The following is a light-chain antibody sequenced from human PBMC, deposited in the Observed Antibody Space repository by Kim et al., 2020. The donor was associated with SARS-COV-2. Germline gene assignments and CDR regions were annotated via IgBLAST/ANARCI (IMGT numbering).Light chain of an antibody. Sequence: SASIGDRVTLTCQASQVITNFLNWYQQKPGKAPKLLIYDTSNVQTGVPSRFSGSGSGTHFTFTINSLQPEDIATYFCQQYDSLPYSFGQGTKLEI. CDR2: DTS. CDR3: QQYDSLPYS. J-gene: IGKJ2*03. V-gene: IGKV1-33*01. CDR1: QVITNF.